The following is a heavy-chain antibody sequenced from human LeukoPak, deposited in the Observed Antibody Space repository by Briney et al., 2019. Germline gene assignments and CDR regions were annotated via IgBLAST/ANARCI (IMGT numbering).Heavy chain of an antibody. J-gene: IGHJ3*02. V-gene: IGHV3-33*01. CDR3: ARDLEDSSPFGAFDM. Sequence: PGGSLRLSCAASGFTFSNHGMHWVRQVPGKGLEWVAAIWFDGIRKYYADSVKGRLTISRDNSKNTLYLQMNSLRAEDTAVYYCARDLEDSSPFGAFDMWGQGTMVTVSP. D-gene: IGHD3-22*01. CDR2: IWFDGIRK. CDR1: GFTFSNHG.